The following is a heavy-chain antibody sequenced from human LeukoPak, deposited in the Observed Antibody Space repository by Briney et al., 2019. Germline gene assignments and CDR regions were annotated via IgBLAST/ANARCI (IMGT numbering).Heavy chain of an antibody. CDR2: ISWNSGII. Sequence: GGSLRLSCAASGFTFDEYVMHWVRQAPGKGLEWVSGISWNSGIIGYADLVKGRFTISRDNAKNSLYLQMNSLGTEDTALYYCAKAKIAATGADAFDIWGQGTVVTVSS. V-gene: IGHV3-9*01. J-gene: IGHJ3*02. CDR1: GFTFDEYV. D-gene: IGHD6-13*01. CDR3: AKAKIAATGADAFDI.